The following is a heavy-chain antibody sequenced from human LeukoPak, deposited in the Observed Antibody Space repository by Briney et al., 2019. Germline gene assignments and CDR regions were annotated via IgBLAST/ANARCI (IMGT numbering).Heavy chain of an antibody. CDR3: AREFWFVEFDY. CDR2: ISSSGSTI. CDR1: GFTFSSYS. D-gene: IGHD3-10*01. Sequence: GGSLRLSCAASGFTFSSYSMNWVRQAPGKGLEWVSYISSSGSTIYYADSVKGRFTISRDNAKNSLYLQMNSLRAEDTAVYYCAREFWFVEFDYWGQGTLVTVSS. J-gene: IGHJ4*02. V-gene: IGHV3-48*04.